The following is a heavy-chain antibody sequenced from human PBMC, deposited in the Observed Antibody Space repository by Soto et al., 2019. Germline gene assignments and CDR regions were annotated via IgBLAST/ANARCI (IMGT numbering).Heavy chain of an antibody. J-gene: IGHJ6*03. Sequence: SETLSLTCTVSGGSISSSSYYWGWIRQPPGKGLEWIGSIYYSGSTYYNPSLKSRVTISVDTSKNQFSLKLSSVTAADTAVYYCARLVAEPYYYYYYMDVWGKGTTVTVSS. CDR2: IYYSGST. V-gene: IGHV4-39*01. D-gene: IGHD1-1*01. CDR3: ARLVAEPYYYYYYMDV. CDR1: GGSISSSSYY.